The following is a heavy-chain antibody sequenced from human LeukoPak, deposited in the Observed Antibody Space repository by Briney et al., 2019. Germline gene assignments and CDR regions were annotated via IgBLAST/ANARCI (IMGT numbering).Heavy chain of an antibody. CDR3: ATIERSGWYVSY. CDR1: GVSISSYY. D-gene: IGHD6-19*01. V-gene: IGHV4-59*01. CDR2: IYYSGST. J-gene: IGHJ4*02. Sequence: SETLSLTGTVSGVSISSYYWSWIRQPPGKGLEWIGYIYYSGSTNYNPSLKSRVTIPVDTSKNQFSLKLSSVTAADTAVYYCATIERSGWYVSYWGQGTLVTVSS.